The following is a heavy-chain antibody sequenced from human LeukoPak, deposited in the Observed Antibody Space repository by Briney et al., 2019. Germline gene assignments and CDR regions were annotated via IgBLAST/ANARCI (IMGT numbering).Heavy chain of an antibody. CDR1: GGSISSYY. Sequence: SETLSLTCTVSGGSISSYYWSWIRQPAGKGLEWIGRIYTSGSTNYNPSLKSRVTMSVDTSKNQFSLKLSSVTAADTAVYYCATHGFDFWTGFYPYFDSWGQGALVTVSS. V-gene: IGHV4-4*07. CDR2: IYTSGST. D-gene: IGHD3-3*01. J-gene: IGHJ4*02. CDR3: ATHGFDFWTGFYPYFDS.